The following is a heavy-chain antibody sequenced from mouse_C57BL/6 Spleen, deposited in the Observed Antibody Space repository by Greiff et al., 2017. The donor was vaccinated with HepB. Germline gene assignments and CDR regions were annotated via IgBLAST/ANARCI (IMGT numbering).Heavy chain of an antibody. CDR3: ARPYYYGSSHWYFDV. J-gene: IGHJ1*03. CDR1: GYTFTSYW. V-gene: IGHV1-69*01. CDR2: IDPSDSYT. Sequence: QVQLQQPGAELVMPGASVKLSCKASGYTFTSYWMHWVKQRPGQGLEWIGEIDPSDSYTNYNQKFKGKSTLTVGKSSSTAYMQLSSLTSEDSAVYYCARPYYYGSSHWYFDVWGTGTTVTVSS. D-gene: IGHD1-1*01.